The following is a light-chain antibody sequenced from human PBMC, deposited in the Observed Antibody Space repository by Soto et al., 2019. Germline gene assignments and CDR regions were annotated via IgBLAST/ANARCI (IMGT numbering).Light chain of an antibody. CDR3: QQSYSTSIT. CDR1: QSISRY. J-gene: IGKJ5*01. V-gene: IGKV1-39*01. Sequence: DIQMTQSPSSLSASVGDRVTITCRASQSISRYLNWYQQKPGKAPKLLIYAASSLQTGVPSRFXGSGSGXDXXXXXSSLQPEDFATYYCQQSYSTSITFGQGTRLEIK. CDR2: AAS.